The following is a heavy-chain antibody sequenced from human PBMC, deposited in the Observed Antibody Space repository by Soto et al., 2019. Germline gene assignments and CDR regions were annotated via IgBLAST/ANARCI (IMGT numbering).Heavy chain of an antibody. D-gene: IGHD3-3*01. V-gene: IGHV2-5*02. Sequence: QISLKESGPTQVKPRQTLTLTCTFSGFSLTTSGVGVGWISQSPGKAPEWLALIYWDDDKRYSPSLKSRLTITKDSSKNQVVLTMADLAPADTATYYCAYRVLRTVFGLVTTTAIYFDFWGQGTPVAVSS. CDR3: AYRVLRTVFGLVTTTAIYFDF. J-gene: IGHJ4*02. CDR2: IYWDDDK. CDR1: GFSLTTSGVG.